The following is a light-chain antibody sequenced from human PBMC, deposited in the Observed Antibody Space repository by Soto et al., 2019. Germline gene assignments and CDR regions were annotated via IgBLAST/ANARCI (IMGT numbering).Light chain of an antibody. CDR3: CSYAGSYTVI. Sequence: QSALTQPLSVSGSPGQSVTIPCTGTSSDVGGYNSVSWYQQHPGKAPKLMIYDVSKRPSGVPDRFSGSKSGNTASLTISGLQAEDEADYYCCSYAGSYTVIFGGGTKLTVL. CDR1: SSDVGGYNS. V-gene: IGLV2-11*01. J-gene: IGLJ2*01. CDR2: DVS.